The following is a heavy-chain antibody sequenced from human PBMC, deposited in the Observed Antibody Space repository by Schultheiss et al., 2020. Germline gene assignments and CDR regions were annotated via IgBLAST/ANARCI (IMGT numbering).Heavy chain of an antibody. D-gene: IGHD4-23*01. CDR3: VRHDYGGNSGYDY. V-gene: IGHV3-7*01. CDR1: GFTFITYW. Sequence: GGSLRLSCAASGFTFITYWMRWVRQAPGKGLERVASINQDGSETNYVDSVKGRFTISRDNAKNALYLQMNGLRAEDTAVYYCVRHDYGGNSGYDYWGQGTLVTVSS. J-gene: IGHJ4*02. CDR2: INQDGSET.